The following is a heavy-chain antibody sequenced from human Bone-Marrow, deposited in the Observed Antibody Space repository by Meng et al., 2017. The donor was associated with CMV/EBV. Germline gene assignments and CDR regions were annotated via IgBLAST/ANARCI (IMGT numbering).Heavy chain of an antibody. J-gene: IGHJ2*01. CDR3: ARDYYNWNIVRYFDL. V-gene: IGHV3-48*03. D-gene: IGHD1-20*01. Sequence: LKISCAASGFTFSSYEMNWVRQAPGKGLEWVSYISSSGSTIYYADSVKGRFTISRDNAKNSLYLQMNSLRAEDTAVYYCARDYYNWNIVRYFDLWGRGTLVTVSS. CDR1: GFTFSSYE. CDR2: ISSSGSTI.